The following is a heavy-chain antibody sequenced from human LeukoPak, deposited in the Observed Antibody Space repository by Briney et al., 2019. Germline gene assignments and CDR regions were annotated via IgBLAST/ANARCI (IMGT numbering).Heavy chain of an antibody. V-gene: IGHV1-24*01. CDR1: GYTLTELS. CDR2: FDPEDGET. Sequence: ASVKVSCKVSGYTLTELSMHWVREAPGKGLEWMGGFDPEDGETIYAQKFQGRVTMTEDTSTDTAYMELSSLRCEDTAVYYCATGNYYGSGSLVYWGQGTLVTVSS. CDR3: ATGNYYGSGSLVY. J-gene: IGHJ4*02. D-gene: IGHD3-10*01.